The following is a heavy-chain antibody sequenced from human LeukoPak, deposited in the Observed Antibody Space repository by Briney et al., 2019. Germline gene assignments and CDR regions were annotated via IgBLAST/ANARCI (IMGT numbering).Heavy chain of an antibody. CDR1: GYTVTSYY. CDR3: ASTAEYGDYQGY. V-gene: IGHV1-46*01. CDR2: INPSGGST. Sequence: ASVKVSCKASGYTVTSYYMHWVRQAPGQGLEWMGIINPSGGSTSYAQKFQGRVTMARDMSTSTVYMELSSLRSEDTAVYYCASTAEYGDYQGYWGQGTLVTVSS. D-gene: IGHD4-17*01. J-gene: IGHJ4*02.